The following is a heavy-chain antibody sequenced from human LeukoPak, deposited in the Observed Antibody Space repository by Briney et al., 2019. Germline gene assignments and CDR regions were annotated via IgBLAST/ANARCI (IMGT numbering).Heavy chain of an antibody. CDR2: IYSSGST. CDR3: ASAYDYVWGSYRPFDY. Sequence: SETLSLTCTVSGGSISSYYWSWIRQPAGKGLEWIGRIYSSGSTNYNPSLKSRVTISVDTSKNQFSLKLSSVTAADTAVYYCASAYDYVWGSYRPFDYWGQGTLVTVSS. J-gene: IGHJ4*02. D-gene: IGHD3-16*02. V-gene: IGHV4-4*07. CDR1: GGSISSYY.